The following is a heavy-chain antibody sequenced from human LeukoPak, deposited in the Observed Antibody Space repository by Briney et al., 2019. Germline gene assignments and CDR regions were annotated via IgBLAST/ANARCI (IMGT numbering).Heavy chain of an antibody. CDR1: GFTFSNAW. CDR3: AREMLAAVAAQS. V-gene: IGHV3-7*01. D-gene: IGHD6-19*01. J-gene: IGHJ5*02. Sequence: GGSLRLSCAASGFTFSNAWMSWVRQAPGKGLEWVASMNQDGSQKYYVDSVKGRFTISRDNAKNSLFLQMNSLRAEDTAVYYCAREMLAAVAAQSWGQGTLVTVSS. CDR2: MNQDGSQK.